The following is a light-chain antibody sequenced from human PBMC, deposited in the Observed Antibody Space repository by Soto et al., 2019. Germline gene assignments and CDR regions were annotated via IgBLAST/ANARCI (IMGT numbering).Light chain of an antibody. V-gene: IGKV3-20*01. CDR3: LDYGSPPYT. J-gene: IGKJ2*01. CDR1: QTFSRGN. Sequence: VLTQSPGTLSLSPGERAVLSCRTSQTFSRGNLAWYQQKTGQAPRLLIYGGSRRATGVADRFSGSGSGTDFTLTISGLEPEDCAVYYCLDYGSPPYTFGQGTKL. CDR2: GGS.